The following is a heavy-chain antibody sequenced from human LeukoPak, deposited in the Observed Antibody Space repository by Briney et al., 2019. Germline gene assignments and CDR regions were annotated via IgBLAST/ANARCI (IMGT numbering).Heavy chain of an antibody. CDR3: ARLGKDLPLDY. V-gene: IGHV5-51*01. CDR2: IYPGESAT. Sequence: TGESLKISCKVSGYSFTSYWIGWVRQMPGKGLGWMGIIYPGESATRYSPSFPGEVTLSAAQSLSTAYLQWSSLKASDTAMYYCARLGKDLPLDYWGQGTLVTVSS. J-gene: IGHJ4*02. CDR1: GYSFTSYW. D-gene: IGHD4-23*01.